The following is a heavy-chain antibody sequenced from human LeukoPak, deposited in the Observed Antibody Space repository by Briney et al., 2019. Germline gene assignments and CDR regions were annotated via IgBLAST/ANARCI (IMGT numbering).Heavy chain of an antibody. D-gene: IGHD2-15*01. Sequence: ASVKVSCKASGYTFSSHGISWGRQAPGQGPEWLGWISAGNGETDFVQKFRGRVTMTTDTSTSTVYMELRSLRSDDTAVYYCARDLGYCSGGRCYRNWFDPWGQGTLVTVSS. J-gene: IGHJ5*02. CDR2: ISAGNGET. CDR3: ARDLGYCSGGRCYRNWFDP. V-gene: IGHV1-18*04. CDR1: GYTFSSHG.